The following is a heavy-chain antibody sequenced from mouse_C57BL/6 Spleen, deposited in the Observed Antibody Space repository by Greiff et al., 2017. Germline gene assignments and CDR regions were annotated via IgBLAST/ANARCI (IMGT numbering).Heavy chain of an antibody. V-gene: IGHV1-64*01. CDR1: GYTFTSYW. CDR3: AETAQATYPIDY. CDR2: IHPNSGST. J-gene: IGHJ2*01. D-gene: IGHD3-2*02. Sequence: QVQLQQSGAELVKPGASVKLSCKASGYTFTSYWMHWVKQRPGQGLEWIGMIHPNSGSTNYNEKFKSKATLTVDKSSSTAYMQLSSLTSEDSAVYYCAETAQATYPIDYWGQGTTLTVSS.